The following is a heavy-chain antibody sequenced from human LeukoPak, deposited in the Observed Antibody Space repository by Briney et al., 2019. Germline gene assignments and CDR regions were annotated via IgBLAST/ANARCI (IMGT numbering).Heavy chain of an antibody. J-gene: IGHJ4*02. Sequence: GGSLRLSCAAPGFTFSSYNMNWVRQAPGKGLKWVSSITSSSSSTIYYAESVKGRFTISRDNAKNSLFLQMNSLRDEDTAVYYCARDMYYGDYEIDYWGQGTLVTVSS. D-gene: IGHD4-17*01. CDR2: ITSSSSSTI. CDR3: ARDMYYGDYEIDY. V-gene: IGHV3-48*02. CDR1: GFTFSSYN.